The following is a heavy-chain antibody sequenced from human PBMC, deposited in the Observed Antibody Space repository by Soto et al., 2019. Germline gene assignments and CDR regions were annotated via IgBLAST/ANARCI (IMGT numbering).Heavy chain of an antibody. CDR2: IYYSGST. CDR1: CGSISYYY. D-gene: IGHD1-1*01. V-gene: IGHV4-59*01. Sequence: SEALSLSWTVSCGSISYYYRCWIRQPPGKGLEWVGYIYYSGSTNYNPSLKSRVTISVDTSKNQFSLKLSSVTASDTAVYYCASRLESYFDYWGQGTLVTVSS. CDR3: ASRLESYFDY. J-gene: IGHJ4*02.